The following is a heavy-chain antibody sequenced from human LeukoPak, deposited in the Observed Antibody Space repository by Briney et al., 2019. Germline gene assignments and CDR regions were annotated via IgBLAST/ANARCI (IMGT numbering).Heavy chain of an antibody. CDR3: ARVVVSCSSTSCPYLDY. V-gene: IGHV4-30-4*01. Sequence: SQTLSLTCTVSGGSISSGDYYWSWIRQPPGKGLEWIGYIYYSGSTYYNPSLKSRVIISVDTSKNQFSLKLSSVTAADTAVYYCARVVVSCSSTSCPYLDYWGQGTLVTVSS. CDR2: IYYSGST. CDR1: GGSISSGDYY. J-gene: IGHJ4*02. D-gene: IGHD2-2*01.